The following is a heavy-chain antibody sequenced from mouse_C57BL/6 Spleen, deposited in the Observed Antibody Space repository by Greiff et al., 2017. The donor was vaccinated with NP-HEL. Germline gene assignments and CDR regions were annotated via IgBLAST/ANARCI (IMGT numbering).Heavy chain of an antibody. D-gene: IGHD2-1*01. CDR3: ARFGYGNLDY. CDR1: GYTFTSYW. Sequence: QVQLQQPGAELVRPGSSVKLSCKASGYTFTSYWMDWVKQRPGQGLEWIGNIYPSDSETHYNQKFKDKATLTVDKSSSTASIQLSSLTSEDSAVYYCARFGYGNLDYWGQGTTLTVSS. CDR2: IYPSDSET. V-gene: IGHV1-61*01. J-gene: IGHJ2*01.